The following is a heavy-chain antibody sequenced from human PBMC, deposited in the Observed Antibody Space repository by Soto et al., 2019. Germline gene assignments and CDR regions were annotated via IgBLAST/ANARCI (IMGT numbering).Heavy chain of an antibody. CDR1: GFTFSSYS. Sequence: EVQLVESGGGLVQPGGSLRLSCAASGFTFSSYSMNWVRQAPGKGLEWVSYISSSSSYIYYADSVKGRFTISRDNAKNSLYLQMNSLRAEDTAVYYCARDLSSTSFRYFDYWGQGTLVTVSS. CDR3: ARDLSSTSFRYFDY. V-gene: IGHV3-21*05. CDR2: ISSSSSYI. J-gene: IGHJ4*02. D-gene: IGHD2-2*01.